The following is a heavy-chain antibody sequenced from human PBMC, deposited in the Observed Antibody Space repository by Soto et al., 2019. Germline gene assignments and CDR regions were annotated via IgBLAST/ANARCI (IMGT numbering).Heavy chain of an antibody. V-gene: IGHV4-4*02. CDR1: SRSISSSNW. CDR3: AREREGYYGSGSLSDYMDV. D-gene: IGHD3-10*01. Sequence: PSETLSLTCAVSSRSISSSNWWSWVRQPPGKGLEWLGEIYHSGSTNYNPSLKSRVTISVDQSKNQFSRKLSSVTAADTAVYYCAREREGYYGSGSLSDYMDVWGKGTTVTVSS. J-gene: IGHJ6*03. CDR2: IYHSGST.